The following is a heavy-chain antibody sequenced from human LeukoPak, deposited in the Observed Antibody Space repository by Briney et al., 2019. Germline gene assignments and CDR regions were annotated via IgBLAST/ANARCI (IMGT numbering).Heavy chain of an antibody. V-gene: IGHV1-18*04. CDR2: ISAYNGNT. J-gene: IGHJ4*02. CDR1: GYTFTSYY. CDR3: ARSGNYYDSNGYYIDF. D-gene: IGHD3-22*01. Sequence: ASVKVSCKTSGYTFTSYYIHWVRQAPGQGLEWMGWISAYNGNTNYAQKFRGRVTMTTDTSTTTAYMELRSLRSDDTAVYYCARSGNYYDSNGYYIDFWGQGTLVTVSS.